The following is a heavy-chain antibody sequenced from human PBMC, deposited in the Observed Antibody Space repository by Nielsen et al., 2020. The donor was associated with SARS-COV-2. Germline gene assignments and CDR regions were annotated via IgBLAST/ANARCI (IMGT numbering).Heavy chain of an antibody. Sequence: GESLKISCAASVFTFSSFGMYWVRQAPGKGLEWVAVISFDGSNTYYADSVKGRFTISRDNFKNTLYLQMNSLRTEDTAVYYCAKSNVVRGIIGYYFEYWGRGTAVNVSS. CDR2: ISFDGSNT. CDR1: VFTFSSFG. J-gene: IGHJ4*02. CDR3: AKSNVVRGIIGYYFEY. D-gene: IGHD3-10*01. V-gene: IGHV3-30*18.